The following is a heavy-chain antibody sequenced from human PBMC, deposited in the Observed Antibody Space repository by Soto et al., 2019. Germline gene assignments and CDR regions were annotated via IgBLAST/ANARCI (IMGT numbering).Heavy chain of an antibody. V-gene: IGHV1-8*01. Sequence: QVKLVQSGAEVKKPGASVKVSCKASGYTFTSYDINWVRQATGQGLEWMGWMNPNSGNTGYAQKFQGRVTMTRNTSISTAYMELSSLRSEDTAVYYCARERRYYYGSGSYLAYWGQGTLVTVSS. J-gene: IGHJ4*02. D-gene: IGHD3-10*01. CDR3: ARERRYYYGSGSYLAY. CDR2: MNPNSGNT. CDR1: GYTFTSYD.